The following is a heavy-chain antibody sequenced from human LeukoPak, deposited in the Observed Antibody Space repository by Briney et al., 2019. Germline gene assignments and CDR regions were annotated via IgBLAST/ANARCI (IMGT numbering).Heavy chain of an antibody. CDR3: SLGQAYGMDV. J-gene: IGHJ6*02. D-gene: IGHD3-16*01. CDR2: INSDGSGT. CDR1: GFTFSSYW. Sequence: GGSLRLSCAASGFTFSSYWIHWVRQAPGQGLVWVSRINSDGSGTSYADSVKGRFTISRNNAKNTLYLQMNSLRAEDTAVYYCSLGQAYGMDVWGQGTTVTVSS. V-gene: IGHV3-74*01.